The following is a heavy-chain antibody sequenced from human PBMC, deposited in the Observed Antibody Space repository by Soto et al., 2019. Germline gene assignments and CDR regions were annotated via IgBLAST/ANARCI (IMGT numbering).Heavy chain of an antibody. CDR2: ISAYNGNT. J-gene: IGHJ4*02. CDR3: ARQEGVTTSYSADFWLVY. D-gene: IGHD4-17*01. CDR1: GYTFTSYG. Sequence: ASVKVSCKASGYTFTSYGISWVRQAPGQGLEWMGWISAYNGNTNYAQKLQGRVTMTTDTSTSTAYMELRSLRSDDTAVYYCARQEGVTTSYSADFWLVYWGQGTLVTVSS. V-gene: IGHV1-18*01.